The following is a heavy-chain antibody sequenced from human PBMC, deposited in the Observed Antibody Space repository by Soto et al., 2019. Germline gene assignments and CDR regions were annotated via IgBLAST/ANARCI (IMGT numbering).Heavy chain of an antibody. V-gene: IGHV5-51*01. D-gene: IGHD2-2*01. CDR3: GRSTRSIQYFDF. CDR1: GYTFSNFW. Sequence: GESLKISCQCSGYTFSNFWIGWVRQLPGQGLEWMGIIYPGDHETRYSPSFLGKVTISAETSINTAYLQWSSLEASDSAFYFCGRSTRSIQYFDFWGQGALVTVSS. J-gene: IGHJ4*02. CDR2: IYPGDHET.